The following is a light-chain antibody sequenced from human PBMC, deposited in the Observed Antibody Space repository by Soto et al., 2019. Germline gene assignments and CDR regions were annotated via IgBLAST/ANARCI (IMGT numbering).Light chain of an antibody. CDR1: QSVNTN. J-gene: IGKJ4*01. V-gene: IGKV3D-15*01. CDR3: QQYKGWPPLT. Sequence: EIVMTQSPVTLSASQGERVTLSCRGSQSVNTNLARYQQRPGQAPRVLSHGASNRASGNPDRFSASGSGTDFTLTISSVETDDFALYCCQQYKGWPPLTFGGGTRVDIK. CDR2: GAS.